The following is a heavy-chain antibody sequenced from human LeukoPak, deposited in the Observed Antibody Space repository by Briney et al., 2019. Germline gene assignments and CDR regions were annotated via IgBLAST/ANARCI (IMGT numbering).Heavy chain of an antibody. CDR2: MNPNSGNT. D-gene: IGHD3-16*02. J-gene: IGHJ4*02. Sequence: GASVKVSCKASGYTFTSYDINWVRQATGQGLEWMGWMNPNSGNTGYAQKFQGRVTMTRNTSISTAYMELSSLRSEDTAVYYCARLPFTFGGVIPYFDYWGQGTLVTVSS. V-gene: IGHV1-8*01. CDR1: GYTFTSYD. CDR3: ARLPFTFGGVIPYFDY.